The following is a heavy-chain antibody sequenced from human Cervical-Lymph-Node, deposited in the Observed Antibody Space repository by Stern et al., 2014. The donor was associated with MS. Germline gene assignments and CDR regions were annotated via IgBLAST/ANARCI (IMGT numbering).Heavy chain of an antibody. CDR2: TSDDGNKN. V-gene: IGHV3-30-3*01. CDR3: ARSAHSDY. J-gene: IGHJ4*02. D-gene: IGHD3-3*02. Sequence: VQLVESGGGVVQPGRSLRLSCVASGFTFRNYAMHWVRQAPGKGLEWVAVTSDDGNKNYYADSVRGRFTFSRNNSKNTLYLQISSLRPDDTATYYCARSAHSDYWGQGSLVIVSS. CDR1: GFTFRNYA.